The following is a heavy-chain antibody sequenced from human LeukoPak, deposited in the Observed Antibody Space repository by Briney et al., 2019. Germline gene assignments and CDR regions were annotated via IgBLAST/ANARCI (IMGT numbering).Heavy chain of an antibody. CDR3: AKASLRYFDWFSDY. CDR1: GFTFSSYA. CDR2: ISYDGSNK. D-gene: IGHD3-9*01. Sequence: PGGSLRLSCAASGFTFSSYAMHWVRQAPGKGLEWVAVISYDGSNKYYADSVKGRFTISRDNSRNTLHLRMNSLRAEDTAVYSCAKASLRYFDWFSDYWGQGTLVTVSS. J-gene: IGHJ4*02. V-gene: IGHV3-30*18.